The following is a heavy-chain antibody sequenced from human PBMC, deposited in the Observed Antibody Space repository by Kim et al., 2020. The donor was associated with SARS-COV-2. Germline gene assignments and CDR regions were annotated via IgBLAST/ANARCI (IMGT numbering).Heavy chain of an antibody. V-gene: IGHV1-46*01. D-gene: IGHD2-15*01. J-gene: IGHJ1*01. CDR3: ARVGGYCSGGSWYCGPQYFQH. CDR1: GYTFTSYY. Sequence: ASVKVSCKASGYTFTSYYMHWVRQAPGQGLEWMGIINPSGGSTSYAQKFQGRVTMTRDTSTSTVYMELSSLRSEDTAVYYCARVGGYCSGGSWYCGPQYFQHWGQGTLVTVSS. CDR2: INPSGGST.